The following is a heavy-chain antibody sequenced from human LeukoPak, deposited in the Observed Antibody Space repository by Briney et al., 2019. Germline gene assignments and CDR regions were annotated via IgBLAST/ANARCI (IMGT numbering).Heavy chain of an antibody. J-gene: IGHJ4*02. CDR3: ASWDSSSANFDY. D-gene: IGHD6-6*01. CDR1: GGSISSGGYY. Sequence: SETLSLTCTVSGGSISSGGYYWSWIRQPPGKGLEWIGYIYYSGSTNYNPSLKSRVTISVDTSKNQFSLKLSSVTAADTAVYYCASWDSSSANFDYWGQGTLVTVSS. CDR2: IYYSGST. V-gene: IGHV4-61*08.